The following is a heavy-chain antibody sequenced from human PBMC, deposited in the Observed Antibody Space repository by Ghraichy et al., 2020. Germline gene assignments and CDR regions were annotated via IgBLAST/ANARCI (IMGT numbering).Heavy chain of an antibody. D-gene: IGHD2-15*01. CDR3: AKVRGVLYPI. V-gene: IGHV3-23*01. Sequence: GESLNISCAASGFTFSSYAMSWVRQAPEKGLEWVSGTSGSGGSTYYADSVKGRFTISRDNAKNTLYLQMNSLRAEDTAVYYCAKVRGVLYPIWGQGTTVTVSS. CDR1: GFTFSSYA. CDR2: TSGSGGST. J-gene: IGHJ6*02.